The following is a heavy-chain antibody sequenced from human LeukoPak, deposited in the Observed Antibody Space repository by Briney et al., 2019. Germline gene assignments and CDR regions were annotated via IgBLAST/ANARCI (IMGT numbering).Heavy chain of an antibody. CDR2: IRSDGTNE. V-gene: IGHV3-30*02. CDR1: GFIFSNYA. J-gene: IGHJ4*02. Sequence: GGSLRLSCAASGFIFSNYATHWVRQAPGKGLEWVAFIRSDGTNEYYADSVKGRFSTSRDNSKNTLYLQMNSLTPGDTAVYYCAKDPGGGDEEKYFDYWGQGTLVTVSS. CDR3: AKDPGGGDEEKYFDY. D-gene: IGHD2-21*02.